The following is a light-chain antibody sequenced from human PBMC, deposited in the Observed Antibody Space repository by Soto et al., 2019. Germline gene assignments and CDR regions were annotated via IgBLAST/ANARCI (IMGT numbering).Light chain of an antibody. J-gene: IGKJ5*01. Sequence: DIVMTQSPDSLAVSLGERATINCKSSQSVLYSSNNKNYLAWYQQKPGQPLKLLIYWASTRESGVPDRFSGSGSGTDFTLTISSLQAEDVAVYYCQQYYSTPITFGQGTQLEIK. CDR1: QSVLYSSNNKNY. CDR3: QQYYSTPIT. CDR2: WAS. V-gene: IGKV4-1*01.